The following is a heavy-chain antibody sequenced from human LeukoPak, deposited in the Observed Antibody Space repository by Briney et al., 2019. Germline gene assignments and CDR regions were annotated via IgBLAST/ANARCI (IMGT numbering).Heavy chain of an antibody. CDR3: AKAIYGSNAVADY. CDR2: ISGSGGST. D-gene: IGHD6-19*01. CDR1: GFTFPSSA. Sequence: QSGGSLRLSCAASGFTFPSSAMTWVRQAPGKGLEWVSSISGSGGSTYYADSVKGRFTISRDSSKNTVYLQMSSLRAEDTAIYYCAKAIYGSNAVADYWGQGTQVTVSS. J-gene: IGHJ4*02. V-gene: IGHV3-23*01.